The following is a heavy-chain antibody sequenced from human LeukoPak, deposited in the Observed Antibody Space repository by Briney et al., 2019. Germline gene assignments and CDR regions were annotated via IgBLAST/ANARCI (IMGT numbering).Heavy chain of an antibody. Sequence: GGSLRLSCAASGFTFSSYAMSWVRQAPGKGLEWVSAISGSGGSTYYADSVKGRFTISRDNSRNTLYLQMNSLRAEDTAVYYCAKLRLIYGSGSYLSDWGQGTLVTVSS. J-gene: IGHJ4*02. V-gene: IGHV3-23*01. CDR3: AKLRLIYGSGSYLSD. CDR2: ISGSGGST. D-gene: IGHD3-10*01. CDR1: GFTFSSYA.